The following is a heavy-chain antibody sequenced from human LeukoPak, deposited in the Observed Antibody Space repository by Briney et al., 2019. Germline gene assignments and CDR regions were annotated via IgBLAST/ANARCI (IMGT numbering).Heavy chain of an antibody. J-gene: IGHJ4*02. Sequence: GGSLRLSCAASGFTFTSCAMHWVRQAPGQGLEWVTIISSDGSVKYYADSVKGRFTISRDNSKNTVYLQMNSLRAEDTAVYYCAKDLPGFGNFDYWGPGTLVTVSS. CDR2: ISSDGSVK. CDR1: GFTFTSCA. D-gene: IGHD3-3*01. V-gene: IGHV3-30*04. CDR3: AKDLPGFGNFDY.